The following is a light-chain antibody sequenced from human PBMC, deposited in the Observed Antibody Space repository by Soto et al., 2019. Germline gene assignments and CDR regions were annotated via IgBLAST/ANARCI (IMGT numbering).Light chain of an antibody. CDR1: RDISNF. J-gene: IGKJ2*01. V-gene: IGKV1-33*01. CDR3: QQYDILPT. CDR2: DAS. Sequence: DIRLTQSPYALSTSVGDRVTNTCQASRDISNFLNWYQQKPGKAPRLLIYDASSLQTGVPSRFSGSGSGTDFTFTISSLQPEDVATYYCQQYDILPTFGQGTKLEIK.